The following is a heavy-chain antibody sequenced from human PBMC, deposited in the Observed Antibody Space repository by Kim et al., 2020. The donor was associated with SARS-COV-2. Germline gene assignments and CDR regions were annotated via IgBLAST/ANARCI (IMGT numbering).Heavy chain of an antibody. Sequence: TYYNPSLKSPVTISVDTSKNQFALKLSAVTAADTAVYYCARGGSSGYPDYWGQGTLVTVSS. CDR2: T. J-gene: IGHJ4*02. D-gene: IGHD3-22*01. V-gene: IGHV4-31*01. CDR3: ARGGSSGYPDY.